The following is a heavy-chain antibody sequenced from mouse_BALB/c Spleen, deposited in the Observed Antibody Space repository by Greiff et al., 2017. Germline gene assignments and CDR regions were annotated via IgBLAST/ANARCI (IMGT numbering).Heavy chain of an antibody. CDR1: GFNIKDYY. CDR3: AVLRRGY. J-gene: IGHJ2*01. V-gene: IGHV14-1*02. Sequence: VQLQQSGAELVRPGALVKLSCKASGFNIKDYYMHWVKQRPEQGLEWIGWIDPENGNTIYDPKFQGKASITADTSSNTAYLQLSSLTSEDTAVYYCAVLRRGYWGQGTTLTVSS. D-gene: IGHD1-1*01. CDR2: IDPENGNT.